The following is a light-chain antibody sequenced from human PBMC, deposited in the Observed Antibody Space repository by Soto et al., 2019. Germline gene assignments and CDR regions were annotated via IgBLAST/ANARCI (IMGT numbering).Light chain of an antibody. J-gene: IGLJ1*01. V-gene: IGLV1-47*01. CDR3: AAWDDSLSGYV. CDR2: RNN. Sequence: QSVLTQPPSASGTPGQRVTISCSGSSSNIGSNYVYWYQQLPGTAPKLLIYRNNQRPSGVPDRFSGSKSGTSASLAISGLXXXXXXXXXXAAWDDSLSGYVFGTGTKVTVL. CDR1: SSNIGSNY.